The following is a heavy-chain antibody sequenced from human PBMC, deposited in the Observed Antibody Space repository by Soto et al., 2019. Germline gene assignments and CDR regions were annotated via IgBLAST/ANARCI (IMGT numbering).Heavy chain of an antibody. CDR3: AKDLKRLVQYYFDY. Sequence: GGSLRLSCAASGFTFSSYGMHWVRQAPGKGLEWVAVISYDGSNKYYADSVKGRFTISRDNSKNTLYLQMNSLRAEDTAVYYCAKDLKRLVQYYFDYWGQGTLVTVSS. CDR2: ISYDGSNK. J-gene: IGHJ4*02. CDR1: GFTFSSYG. V-gene: IGHV3-30*18. D-gene: IGHD6-13*01.